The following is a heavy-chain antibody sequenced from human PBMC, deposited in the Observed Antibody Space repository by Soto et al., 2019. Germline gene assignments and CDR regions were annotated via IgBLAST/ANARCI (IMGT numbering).Heavy chain of an antibody. CDR1: GGSISSYDHY. D-gene: IGHD1-1*01. Sequence: QVQLQESGPGLLKPSQTLSLTCTVSGGSISSYDHYWSWIRQPPGKGLEWIGYIYYTGSTNYNPSLESSLTISIDRPKNQFSLTLTSVNAAATALYYFARERANSPDYCDSWGEGILVTVSS. V-gene: IGHV4-30-4*01. CDR2: IYYTGST. J-gene: IGHJ4*02. CDR3: ARERANSPDYCDS.